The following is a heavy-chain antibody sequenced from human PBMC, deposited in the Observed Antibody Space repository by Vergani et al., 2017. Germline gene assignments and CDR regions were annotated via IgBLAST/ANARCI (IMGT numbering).Heavy chain of an antibody. CDR1: GGTFSSYA. V-gene: IGHV1-69*01. D-gene: IGHD3-22*01. J-gene: IGHJ6*03. CDR3: ARPILNYYDSSGYDYYYYMDV. Sequence: QVQLVQSGAEVKKPGSSVKVSCKASGGTFSSYAISWVRQAPGQGLEWMGGIIPIFGTANYAQKFQGRVTITADESTSTAYMELSSLRSEDTAVYYCARPILNYYDSSGYDYYYYMDVWGKGTTVTVSS. CDR2: IIPIFGTA.